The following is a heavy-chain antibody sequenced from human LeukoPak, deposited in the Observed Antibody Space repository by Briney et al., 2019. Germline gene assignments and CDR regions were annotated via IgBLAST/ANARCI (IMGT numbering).Heavy chain of an antibody. J-gene: IGHJ6*03. CDR1: GFTFSSYW. CDR3: ARGWRWLGLSYYMDV. CDR2: INSDGSST. D-gene: IGHD6-19*01. Sequence: GGSLRLSCAASGFTFSSYWMHWVRQAPGKGLVWVSRINSDGSSTSYADSVKGRFTISRDNAKNTLYLQMNSLRAEDTALYYCARGWRWLGLSYYMDVWGKGTTVTVSS. V-gene: IGHV3-74*01.